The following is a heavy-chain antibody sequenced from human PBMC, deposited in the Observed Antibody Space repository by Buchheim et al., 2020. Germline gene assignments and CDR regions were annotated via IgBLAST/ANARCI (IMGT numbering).Heavy chain of an antibody. Sequence: QVQLQESGPGLVKPSETLSLTCAVSGGSISSYYWSWIRQPPGKGLEWIGYIYYRWCTNYNPSLKSRVTTSVDTSNNQVSLKLSSVTAADTAVYYCARGGRSGRVDYWGQGTL. D-gene: IGHD2-15*01. CDR1: GGSISSYY. J-gene: IGHJ4*02. V-gene: IGHV4-59*01. CDR2: IYYRWCT. CDR3: ARGGRSGRVDY.